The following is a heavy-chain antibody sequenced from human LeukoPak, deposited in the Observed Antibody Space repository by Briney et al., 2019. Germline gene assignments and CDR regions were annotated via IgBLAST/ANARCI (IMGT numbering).Heavy chain of an antibody. V-gene: IGHV1-69*06. D-gene: IGHD5-18*01. CDR3: ASQAGGYSYGYWFDP. CDR2: IIPIFGTA. Sequence: ASVKVSCKASGYTFTSYGISWVRQAPGQGLEWMGGIIPIFGTANYGQKFQGRVTITADKSTSTAYMELSSLRSEDTAVYYCASQAGGYSYGYWFDPWGQGTLVTVSS. J-gene: IGHJ5*02. CDR1: GYTFTSYG.